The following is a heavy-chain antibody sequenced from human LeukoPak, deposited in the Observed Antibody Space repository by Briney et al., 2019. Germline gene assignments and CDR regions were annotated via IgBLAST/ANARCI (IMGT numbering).Heavy chain of an antibody. CDR2: IYNSGSA. J-gene: IGHJ5*02. Sequence: KASETLSLTCTVSRRFISGYYWSCIRQPPGKGLEWIGNIYNSGSANYNPSLKSRVTISVDTSKNQFSLKLTSVTAADTAVYYCARHVVVRAPMVDPWGQGTLVTVSS. V-gene: IGHV4-59*01. CDR3: ARHVVVRAPMVDP. D-gene: IGHD2-2*01. CDR1: RRFISGYY.